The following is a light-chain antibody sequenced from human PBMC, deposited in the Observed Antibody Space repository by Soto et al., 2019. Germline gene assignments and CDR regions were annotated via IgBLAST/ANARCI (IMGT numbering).Light chain of an antibody. J-gene: IGLJ3*02. CDR2: GNI. V-gene: IGLV1-40*01. CDR1: SSNIGARYD. CDR3: QSYDSSLSGWV. Sequence: QSVLTQPPSVSGAPGQRVTISCTGSSSNIGARYDVHWYQQLPGTAPKLLIYGNINRPSGVPDRFSGSKSGTSASLAITGLQAEDEAYYYCQSYDSSLSGWVFGGGTKLTVL.